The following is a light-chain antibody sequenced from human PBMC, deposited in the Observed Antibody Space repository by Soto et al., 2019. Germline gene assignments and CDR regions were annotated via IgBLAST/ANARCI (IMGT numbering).Light chain of an antibody. Sequence: IVVSQAPVALSFSQGERATLSCRASQSVRNNYLAWYQQKPGQAPSRLIYGASNRATGIPARFSGSGSGTDFTLTIISLEPEDGARDYCMLSATWPPTFGAGANVDNK. CDR3: MLSATWPPT. CDR1: QSVRNNY. CDR2: GAS. V-gene: IGKV3-20*01. J-gene: IGKJ3*01.